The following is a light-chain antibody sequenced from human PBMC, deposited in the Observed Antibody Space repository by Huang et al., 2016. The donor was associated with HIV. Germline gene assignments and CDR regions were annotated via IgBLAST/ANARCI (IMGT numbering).Light chain of an antibody. V-gene: IGKV3D-15*01. Sequence: ILMSQSPATLSVSPGDSATLSCRANQTVNNKVAWFQQKVGQSPMLIIYSASVRAHSIGVPDRFLGRGSGTEFTLSITSVQSEDLAVYYCQQYFDWPWTFGQGTRV. J-gene: IGKJ1*01. CDR3: QQYFDWPWT. CDR1: QTVNNK. CDR2: SAS.